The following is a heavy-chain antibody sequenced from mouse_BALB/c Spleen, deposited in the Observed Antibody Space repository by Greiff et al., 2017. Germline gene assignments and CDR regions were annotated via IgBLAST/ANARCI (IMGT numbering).Heavy chain of an antibody. CDR2: IYPGGGYT. Sequence: QVQLKESGAELVRPGTSVKISCKASGYTFTNYWLGWVKQRPGHGLEWIGDIYPGGGYTNYNEKFKGKATLTADTSSSTAYMQLSSLTSEDSAVYFCARAGNAYYAMDYWGQGTSVTVSS. J-gene: IGHJ4*01. CDR3: ARAGNAYYAMDY. CDR1: GYTFTNYW. V-gene: IGHV1-63*02. D-gene: IGHD2-1*01.